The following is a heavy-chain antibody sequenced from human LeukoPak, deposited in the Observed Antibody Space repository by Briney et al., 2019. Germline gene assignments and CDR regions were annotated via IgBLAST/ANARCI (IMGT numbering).Heavy chain of an antibody. J-gene: IGHJ4*02. CDR3: ARDSRYSFDY. V-gene: IGHV3-48*04. Sequence: PGGSLRLSCAASGFTFRDYSINWVRQAPGKGLGWVSYISGSGRPTYYTDSVKGRFTISRDNAKSSLYLQMNSLRAEDTAVYYCARDSRYSFDYWGQGILVTVSS. D-gene: IGHD5-18*01. CDR2: ISGSGRPT. CDR1: GFTFRDYS.